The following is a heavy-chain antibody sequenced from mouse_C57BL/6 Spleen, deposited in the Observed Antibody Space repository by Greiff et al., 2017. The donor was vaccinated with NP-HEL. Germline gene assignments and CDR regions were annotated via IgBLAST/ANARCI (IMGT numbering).Heavy chain of an antibody. Sequence: EVKLVESGGGLVKPGGSLKLSCAASGFTFSDYGMHWVRQAPEKGLEWVAYISSGSSTIYYADTVKGRFTISRDNAKNTLFLQMTSLRSEDTAMYYCARPLRSVEEVAYWGQGTLVTVSA. J-gene: IGHJ3*01. V-gene: IGHV5-17*01. CDR2: ISSGSSTI. CDR1: GFTFSDYG. CDR3: ARPLRSVEEVAY. D-gene: IGHD1-1*01.